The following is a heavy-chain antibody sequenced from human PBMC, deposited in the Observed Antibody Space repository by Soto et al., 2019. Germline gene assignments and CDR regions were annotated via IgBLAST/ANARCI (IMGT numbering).Heavy chain of an antibody. CDR1: GYSFTSYW. CDR2: IDPSDSYT. J-gene: IGHJ4*02. CDR3: ARRGNYGSGSYYNFDY. D-gene: IGHD3-10*01. Sequence: PGESLKISCKGSGYSFTSYWISWVRQMPGKGLEWMGRIDPSDSYTNYSPSFQGHVTISADKSISTAYLQWSSLKASDTAMYYCARRGNYGSGSYYNFDYWGQGTLVTVSS. V-gene: IGHV5-10-1*01.